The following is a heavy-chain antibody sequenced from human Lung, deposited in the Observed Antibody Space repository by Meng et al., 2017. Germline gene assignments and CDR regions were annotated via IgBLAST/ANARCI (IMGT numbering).Heavy chain of an antibody. CDR3: ATGAAAADH. CDR1: GFSFTDAW. Sequence: VQLVGSGGGVVQPGRSLRLSCVASGFSFTDAWMSWVRQAPGKGLEWVGRIKSNSDGGTTDYAAPVKGRFTISRDDSKNTLYLQMNSLITEDTAVYFCATGAAAADHWGQGTLVTVSS. V-gene: IGHV3-15*01. CDR2: IKSNSDGGTT. D-gene: IGHD6-13*01. J-gene: IGHJ4*02.